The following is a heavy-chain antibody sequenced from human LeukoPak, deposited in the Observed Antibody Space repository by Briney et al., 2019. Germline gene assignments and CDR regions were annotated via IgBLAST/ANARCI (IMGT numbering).Heavy chain of an antibody. V-gene: IGHV3-30*04. J-gene: IGHJ6*02. D-gene: IGHD6-19*01. CDR2: ISFDGNHK. Sequence: GGSLRLSCAASGFSFTSYAMHWVRQAPGKELEWVAVISFDGNHKYYADSVKGRFTISRDNSKNTLYLQMNSLRAEDTAVYYCAKDHGEEQWLVHFYYYGMDVWGQGTTVTVSS. CDR1: GFSFTSYA. CDR3: AKDHGEEQWLVHFYYYGMDV.